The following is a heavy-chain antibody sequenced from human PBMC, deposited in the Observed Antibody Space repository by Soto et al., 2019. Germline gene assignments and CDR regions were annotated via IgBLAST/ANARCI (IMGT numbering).Heavy chain of an antibody. J-gene: IGHJ6*02. D-gene: IGHD1-26*01. CDR1: GFTFSSYG. Sequence: GGSLRLSCAASGFTFSSYGMHWVRQAPGKGLEWVAVISYDGSNKYYADSVKCRFPSARGNLKSTQYRQMNSPRAQDTAVYYCWRIVRGPGGTDLWGQGTTFTVAS. CDR2: ISYDGSNK. CDR3: WRIVRGPGGTDL. V-gene: IGHV3-30*03.